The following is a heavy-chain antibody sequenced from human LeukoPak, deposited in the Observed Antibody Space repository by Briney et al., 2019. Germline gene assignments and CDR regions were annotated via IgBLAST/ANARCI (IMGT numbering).Heavy chain of an antibody. D-gene: IGHD5-24*01. V-gene: IGHV4-31*03. CDR1: GGSISSGGYS. J-gene: IGHJ4*02. Sequence: SQTLSLTCTVSGGSISSGGYSWSWIRQHPGKGLEWIGYIYYSGSTYYNPSLKSRVTISVDTSKNQFSLKLSSVTAADTAVYYCARVCRDGYNCGDYWGQGTLVTVSS. CDR2: IYYSGST. CDR3: ARVCRDGYNCGDY.